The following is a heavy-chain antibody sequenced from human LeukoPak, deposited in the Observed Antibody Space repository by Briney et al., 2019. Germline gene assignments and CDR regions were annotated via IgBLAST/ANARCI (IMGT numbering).Heavy chain of an antibody. CDR2: INPHTGDT. Sequence: ASVKLSCKASGYTFTDYDINWVRQSPGQGLEWMAWINPHTGDTSYAQKFQGRVNMTSDTSISTAYMELSRLRSEDPAVYSCSGWYYGSGSPYYYSMDVWGEGTTVSISS. CDR3: SGWYYGSGSPYYYSMDV. CDR1: GYTFTDYD. J-gene: IGHJ6*03. V-gene: IGHV1-2*02. D-gene: IGHD3-10*01.